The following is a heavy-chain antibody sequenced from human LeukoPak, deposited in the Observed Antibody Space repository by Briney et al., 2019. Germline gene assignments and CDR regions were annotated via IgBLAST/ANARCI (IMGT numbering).Heavy chain of an antibody. Sequence: SETLSLTCTVSGGSISSYYWSWIRQPPGKGLQWIGYIYYSGSTNYNPSLKSRVTISVDTSKNQFSLKLSSVTAADTAVYYCARGPGGYGGNGGGHYWGQGTLVTVSS. V-gene: IGHV4-59*01. CDR2: IYYSGST. D-gene: IGHD4-23*01. CDR1: GGSISSYY. CDR3: ARGPGGYGGNGGGHY. J-gene: IGHJ4*02.